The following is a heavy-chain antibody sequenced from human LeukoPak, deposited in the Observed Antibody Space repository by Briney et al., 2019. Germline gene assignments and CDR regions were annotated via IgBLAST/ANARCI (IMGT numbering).Heavy chain of an antibody. D-gene: IGHD2-21*01. V-gene: IGHV1-69*13. J-gene: IGHJ4*02. CDR2: IIPIFGTA. CDR1: GGTFIIYA. CDR3: ARKGVAQSPFDY. Sequence: ASVKVSCKASGGTFIIYAISWVRQAPGQGLEWMGGIIPIFGTANYAQKFQGRVTITADESTSTAYMELSSLRSEDTAVYYCARKGVAQSPFDYWGQGTLVTVSS.